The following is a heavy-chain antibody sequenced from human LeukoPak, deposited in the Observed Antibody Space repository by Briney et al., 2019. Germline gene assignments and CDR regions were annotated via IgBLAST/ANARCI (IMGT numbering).Heavy chain of an antibody. V-gene: IGHV4-61*02. CDR2: IYTSGST. CDR1: GGSISSGSYY. D-gene: IGHD3-3*01. CDR3: ARERGVGYDFWSGYYTDY. Sequence: SQTLSLTCTVSGGSISSGSYYWSWIRQPAGKGLEWIGRIYTSGSTNYNPSLKSRVTISVDTSKNQFSLELSSVTAADTAVYYCARERGVGYDFWSGYYTDYWGQGTLVTVSS. J-gene: IGHJ4*02.